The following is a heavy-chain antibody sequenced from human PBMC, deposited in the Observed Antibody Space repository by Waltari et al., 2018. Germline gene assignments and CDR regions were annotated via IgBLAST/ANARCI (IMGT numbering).Heavy chain of an antibody. CDR2: IRQDGIET. D-gene: IGHD1-26*01. CDR1: GFTFSTFW. Sequence: EVQLVESGGGLVQPGGSLRLSCAVSGFTFSTFWMSWVRKTPGKGLAWLANIRQDGIETHDVESVKGRFTISRDNYRNSLYLQMNSLRVEDTALYYCARDKIVGPTIFDSWGQGTLVTVSS. J-gene: IGHJ4*02. V-gene: IGHV3-7*05. CDR3: ARDKIVGPTIFDS.